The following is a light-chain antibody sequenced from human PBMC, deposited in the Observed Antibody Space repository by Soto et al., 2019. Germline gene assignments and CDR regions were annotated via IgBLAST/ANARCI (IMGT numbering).Light chain of an antibody. J-gene: IGKJ1*01. V-gene: IGKV3-15*01. Sequence: EIVMTQSPVTLSVSPGERATLSCRASQSVGSNLAWYQQKLGQPPRLPIYGASIRATGIPARLSGSGSGTEFTLTISSLQSGDFAVYYCQQYNAWLTWTFGQGTKVEIK. CDR3: QQYNAWLTWT. CDR2: GAS. CDR1: QSVGSN.